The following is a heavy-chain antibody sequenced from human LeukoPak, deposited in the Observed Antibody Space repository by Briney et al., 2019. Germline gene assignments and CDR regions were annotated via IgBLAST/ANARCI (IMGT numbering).Heavy chain of an antibody. CDR1: GFTFSSYG. CDR2: ISYDGSNK. D-gene: IGHD6-19*01. J-gene: IGHJ6*04. CDR3: AKDAYSSGWYGGYYYYYGMDV. V-gene: IGHV3-30*18. Sequence: PGRSLRLSCAASGFTFSSYGMHWVRQAPGKGLEWVAVISYDGSNKYYADSVKGRFTISRDNSKNTLYLQMNSLRAEDTAVYYCAKDAYSSGWYGGYYYYYGMDVWAKGPRSPSPQ.